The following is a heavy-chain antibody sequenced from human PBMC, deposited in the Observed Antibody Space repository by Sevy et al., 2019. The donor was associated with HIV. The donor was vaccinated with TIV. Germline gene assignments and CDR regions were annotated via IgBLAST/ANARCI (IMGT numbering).Heavy chain of an antibody. V-gene: IGHV3-20*04. CDR1: GFTFDNYG. Sequence: GGSLRLSCEASGFTFDNYGMNWVRQVPGRGLEWVANINWKGGRTSYADSVKGRFTISRDNAKKSMYLRVNSLRAEDTATYYCCVVATGSDVFDVWGRGTVVTVSS. J-gene: IGHJ3*01. CDR2: INWKGGRT. D-gene: IGHD5-12*01. CDR3: CVVATGSDVFDV.